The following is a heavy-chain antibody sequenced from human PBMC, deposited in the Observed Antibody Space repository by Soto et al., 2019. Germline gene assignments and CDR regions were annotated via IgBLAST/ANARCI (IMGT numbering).Heavy chain of an antibody. CDR3: AKELAAADTLYYYYYYGMDV. J-gene: IGHJ6*02. CDR1: GFTFSSYG. CDR2: ISYDGSNK. D-gene: IGHD6-13*01. V-gene: IGHV3-30*18. Sequence: LRLSCAASGFTFSSYGMHWVRQAPGKGLEWVAVISYDGSNKYYADSVKGRFTVSRDNSKNTLYLQMNSLRAEDTAVYYCAKELAAADTLYYYYYYGMDVWGQGTTVTVSS.